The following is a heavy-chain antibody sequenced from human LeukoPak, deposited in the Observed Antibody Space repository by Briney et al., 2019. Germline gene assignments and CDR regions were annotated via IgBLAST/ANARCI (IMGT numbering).Heavy chain of an antibody. V-gene: IGHV4-39*01. CDR1: GGSITSNSYS. CDR2: LSHAGTN. CDR3: ARLRGGVQLWGD. Sequence: PSETLSLTCTVSGGSITSNSYSWGWIRQPPGKGLQWIVTLSHAGTNYYNPSLKSRVTMPVDRSENQLSLKLTSVTATDTAVYYCARLRGGVQLWGDWGQGTLVTVSS. D-gene: IGHD5-18*01. J-gene: IGHJ4*02.